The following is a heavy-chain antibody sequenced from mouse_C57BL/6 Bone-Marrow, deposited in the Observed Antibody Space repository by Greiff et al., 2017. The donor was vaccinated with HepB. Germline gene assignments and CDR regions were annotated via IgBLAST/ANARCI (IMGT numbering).Heavy chain of an antibody. D-gene: IGHD1-1*01. CDR3: ARSDYYGSSVDY. CDR1: GYTFTSYW. J-gene: IGHJ2*01. CDR2: IDPSDSET. V-gene: IGHV1-52*01. Sequence: VQLQQPGAELVRPGSSVKLSCKASGYTFTSYWMHWVKQRPIQGLEGIGNIDPSDSETHYNQKFKDKATLTVDKSSSTAYMQLSSLTSEDSAVYYCARSDYYGSSVDYWGQGTTLTVSS.